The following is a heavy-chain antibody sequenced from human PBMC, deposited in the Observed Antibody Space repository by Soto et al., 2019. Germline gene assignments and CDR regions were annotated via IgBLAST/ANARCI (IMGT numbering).Heavy chain of an antibody. CDR1: GFTFSSYD. CDR3: ARARESGLPFDY. Sequence: GGSLRLSCAASGFTFSSYDMHWVRQATGKGLEWVSAIGTAGDTYYPGSVKGRFTISRENAKNSLYLQMNSLRAEDTAVYYCARARESGLPFDYWGQGTLVTVSS. V-gene: IGHV3-13*01. CDR2: IGTAGDT. J-gene: IGHJ4*02.